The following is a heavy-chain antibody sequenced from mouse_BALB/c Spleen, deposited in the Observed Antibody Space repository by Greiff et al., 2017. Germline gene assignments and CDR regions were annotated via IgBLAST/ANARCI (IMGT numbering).Heavy chain of an antibody. CDR3: ARSYYYGSSVRGGGVDY. CDR2: INPYYGST. V-gene: IGHV1-39*01. D-gene: IGHD1-1*01. J-gene: IGHJ2*01. Sequence: VQLQQTGPELVKPGASVKISCKASGYSFTDYIMLWVKQSHGKSLEWIGNINPYYGSTSYNLKFKGKATLTVDKSSSTAYMQLNSLTSEDSAVYYCARSYYYGSSVRGGGVDYWGQGTTLTVSS. CDR1: GYSFTDYI.